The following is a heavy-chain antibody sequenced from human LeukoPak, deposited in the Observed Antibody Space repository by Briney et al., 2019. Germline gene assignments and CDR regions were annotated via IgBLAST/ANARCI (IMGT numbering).Heavy chain of an antibody. J-gene: IGHJ4*02. CDR2: ISGSGGNT. Sequence: AGGSLRLSCAASGFTFSSCAMSWVRQAPGKGLEWVSAISGSGGNTYYADSVKGRFTISRDNSKNTLYLQMSSLRAEDTAVYYCRPDYSAFDYWGQGTLVTVSS. CDR1: GFTFSSCA. D-gene: IGHD2-15*01. CDR3: RPDYSAFDY. V-gene: IGHV3-23*01.